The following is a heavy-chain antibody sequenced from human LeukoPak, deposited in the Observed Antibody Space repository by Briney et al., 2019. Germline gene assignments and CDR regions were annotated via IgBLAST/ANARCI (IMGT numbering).Heavy chain of an antibody. V-gene: IGHV4-59*01. Sequence: SETLSLTCTVSGGSISKYYLTWIRQAPGKGLEWIGYVYYVGSANYNPSLKSRVTISVDMSKNQYSLKLTSVTTADTAVYYCAGKNTSFRALLYGMDAWGQGTTVAVSS. D-gene: IGHD3-10*01. J-gene: IGHJ6*02. CDR1: GGSISKYY. CDR3: AGKNTSFRALLYGMDA. CDR2: VYYVGSA.